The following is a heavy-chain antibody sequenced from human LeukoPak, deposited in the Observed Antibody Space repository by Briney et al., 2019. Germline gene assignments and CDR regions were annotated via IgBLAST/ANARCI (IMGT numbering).Heavy chain of an antibody. D-gene: IGHD6-13*01. V-gene: IGHV3-7*01. J-gene: IGHJ4*02. Sequence: GGSLRLSCAASGFTFSSYWMSWVRQAPGKGLEWVANIKRDGSEKYYLDSVKGRFTISRDNAKNSLYLQMNSLRGEDTAVYYCARYTTAGYSDWYGPSFDYWGQGTLVTVSS. CDR3: ARYTTAGYSDWYGPSFDY. CDR1: GFTFSSYW. CDR2: IKRDGSEK.